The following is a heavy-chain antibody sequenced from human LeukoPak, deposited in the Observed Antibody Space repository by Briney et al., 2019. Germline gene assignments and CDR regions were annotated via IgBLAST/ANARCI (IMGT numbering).Heavy chain of an antibody. D-gene: IGHD2-2*01. CDR1: GFTFSSYS. J-gene: IGHJ4*02. CDR3: ARDGDIVVVPAAPFDY. CDR2: ISSSSSYI. Sequence: PGGSLRLSCAASGFTFSSYSMNWVRQAPGKGLEWVSSISSSSSYIYYADSVKGRFTVSRDNAKNSLYLQMNSLRAEDTAVYYCARDGDIVVVPAAPFDYWGQGTLVTVSS. V-gene: IGHV3-21*01.